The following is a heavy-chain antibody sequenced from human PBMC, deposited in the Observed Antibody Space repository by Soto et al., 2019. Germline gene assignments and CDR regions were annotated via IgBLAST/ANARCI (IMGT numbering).Heavy chain of an antibody. V-gene: IGHV4-31*03. CDR1: GGSISSGGYY. CDR2: IYYSGST. CDR3: ARGSAPSFYILTGYPHY. Sequence: SETLSLTCTVSGGSISSGGYYWSWIRQHPGKGLEWIGYIYYSGSTYYNPSLKSRVTISVDTSKNQFSLKLSSVTAADTAVYYCARGSAPSFYILTGYPHYWGQGTLVTVSS. J-gene: IGHJ4*02. D-gene: IGHD3-9*01.